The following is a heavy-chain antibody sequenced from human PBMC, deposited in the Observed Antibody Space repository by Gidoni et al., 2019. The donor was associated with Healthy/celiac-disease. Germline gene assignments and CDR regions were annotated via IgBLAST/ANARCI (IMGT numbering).Heavy chain of an antibody. Sequence: QVQLVQSGAEVKKPGSSVKVSCKASVGTFSSYPISWVRQAPGQGREWMGGVIPIFGTANYAQKFQGRVTITADESTSTAYMELSSLRSEDTAVYYCARAVYDSSVEYYYYYMDVWGKGTTVTVSS. J-gene: IGHJ6*03. V-gene: IGHV1-69*01. D-gene: IGHD3-22*01. CDR1: VGTFSSYP. CDR3: ARAVYDSSVEYYYYYMDV. CDR2: VIPIFGTA.